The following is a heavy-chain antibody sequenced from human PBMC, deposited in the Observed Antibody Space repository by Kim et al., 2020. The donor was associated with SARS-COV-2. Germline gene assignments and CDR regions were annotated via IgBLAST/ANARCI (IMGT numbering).Heavy chain of an antibody. CDR3: ARSIAAADS. D-gene: IGHD6-13*01. CDR2: IYGDGST. V-gene: IGHV3-66*01. CDR1: GFTVSGNY. J-gene: IGHJ4*02. Sequence: GGSLRLSCAASGFTVSGNYLSWVSQAPGKGLEWVSVIYGDGSTYYTDSVKGRFSMSRDNSKNTLHLHMNSLRAEDTAVYYCARSIAAADSWGQGTLVTVSS.